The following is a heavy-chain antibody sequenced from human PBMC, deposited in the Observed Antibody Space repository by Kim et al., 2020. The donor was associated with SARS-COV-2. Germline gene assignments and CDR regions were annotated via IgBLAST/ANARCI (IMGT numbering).Heavy chain of an antibody. CDR2: ISSSSSTI. CDR1: GFTFSSYS. Sequence: GGSLRLSCAASGFTFSSYSMNWVRQAPGKGLEWVSYISSSSSTIYYADSVKGRFTISRDNAKNSLYLQMNSLRDEDTAVYYCAGPLGTIVRGYFYSYGMDVWGQGTTVTVSS. V-gene: IGHV3-48*02. J-gene: IGHJ6*02. CDR3: AGPLGTIVRGYFYSYGMDV. D-gene: IGHD3-10*01.